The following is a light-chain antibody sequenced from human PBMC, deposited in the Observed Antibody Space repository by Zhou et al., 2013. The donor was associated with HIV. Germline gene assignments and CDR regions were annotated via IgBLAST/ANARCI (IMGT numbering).Light chain of an antibody. CDR1: ESVTDTY. CDR3: QQYGPSLS. CDR2: GAS. J-gene: IGKJ4*01. V-gene: IGKV3-20*01. Sequence: EIVLTQSPGTLSLSPGARATLSCRASESVTDTYIAWYQQKPGQAPRLLVYGASTRATGVPDRFSGSGSGTDFTLTISRLEPEDFAVYYCQQYGPSLSFGGRDQGGDQ.